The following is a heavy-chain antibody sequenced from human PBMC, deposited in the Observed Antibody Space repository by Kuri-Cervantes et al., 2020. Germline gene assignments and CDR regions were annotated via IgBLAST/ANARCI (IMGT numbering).Heavy chain of an antibody. CDR2: ISWNSGSI. CDR3: ARGGLLPVPIWFDP. Sequence: SLKISCAASGFTFDDYAMHWVRQAPGKGLEWVSGISWNSGSIGYADSVKGRFTISRDNSKNTLYLQMNSLRAEDTAVYYCARGGLLPVPIWFDPWGQGTLVTVSS. V-gene: IGHV3-9*01. D-gene: IGHD6-19*01. CDR1: GFTFDDYA. J-gene: IGHJ5*02.